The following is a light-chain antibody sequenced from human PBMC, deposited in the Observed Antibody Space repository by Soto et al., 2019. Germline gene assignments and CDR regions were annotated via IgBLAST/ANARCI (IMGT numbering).Light chain of an antibody. J-gene: IGKJ2*01. Sequence: ELVMTQSPATLSVSPGESATLSCRASQSVSSNLAWYQQKPGQAPRLLIYGASTRATGIPARFSGSGSGTEFTLTISSLQSEDFAVYYCQQYNNWPLMYTCGQGTKVDIK. CDR1: QSVSSN. CDR3: QQYNNWPLMYT. V-gene: IGKV3-15*01. CDR2: GAS.